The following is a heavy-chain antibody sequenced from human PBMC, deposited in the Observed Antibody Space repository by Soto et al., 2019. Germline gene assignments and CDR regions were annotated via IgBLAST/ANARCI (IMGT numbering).Heavy chain of an antibody. V-gene: IGHV2-5*02. CDR1: GFSLSTSGVG. CDR2: IYWDDDK. D-gene: IGHD6-13*01. J-gene: IGHJ5*02. Sequence: SGPTLVNPTQTLTLTCTFSGFSLSTSGVGAGWIRQPPGKALEWLALIYWDDDKRYSPSLKSRLTITKDTSKNQVVLTMTNMDPVDTATYYCAQPYSSSWFGENWFDPWGQGTLVTVSS. CDR3: AQPYSSSWFGENWFDP.